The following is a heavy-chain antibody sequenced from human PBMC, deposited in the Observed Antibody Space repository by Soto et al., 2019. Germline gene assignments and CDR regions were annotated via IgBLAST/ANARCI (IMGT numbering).Heavy chain of an antibody. CDR1: GFTFSSYA. J-gene: IGHJ6*02. V-gene: IGHV3-23*01. Sequence: PGGSLRLSCAASGFTFSSYAMSWVRQAPGKGLEWVSAISGSGGSTYYADSVKGRFTISRDNSKNTLYLQMNSLRAEDTAVYYCAKVEGITMVRGLYYYYYGMDVWGQGTTVTVSS. CDR3: AKVEGITMVRGLYYYYYGMDV. CDR2: ISGSGGST. D-gene: IGHD3-10*01.